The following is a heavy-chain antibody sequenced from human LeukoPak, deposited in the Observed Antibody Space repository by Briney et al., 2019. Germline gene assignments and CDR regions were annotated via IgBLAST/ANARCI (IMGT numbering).Heavy chain of an antibody. CDR3: AKDRSKGSYGDEFDF. V-gene: IGHV4-59*01. D-gene: IGHD1-26*01. Sequence: KPSETLSLTCTVSGGSISSYYWSWIRQPPGKGLEWIGYIYYSGSTNYNPSLKSRVTVSVDTSKNQFSLKLSSVTAADTAVYYCAKDRSKGSYGDEFDFWGQGTLVTVSS. J-gene: IGHJ4*02. CDR1: GGSISSYY. CDR2: IYYSGST.